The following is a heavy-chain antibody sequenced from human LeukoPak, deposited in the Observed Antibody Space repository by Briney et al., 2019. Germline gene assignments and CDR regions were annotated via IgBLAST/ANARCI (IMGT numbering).Heavy chain of an antibody. V-gene: IGHV3-30*02. CDR3: AKDPTHYRVWDYYETIGLSY. CDR2: IRYDGSNK. CDR1: GFTFSSYG. D-gene: IGHD3-22*01. J-gene: IGHJ4*02. Sequence: GGSLRLSCAAPGFTFSSYGMHWVRQAPGKGLEGVAFIRYDGSNKYYADSVKGRCTISRDNSKNTLNLQMNSLRAEDTAVYYCAKDPTHYRVWDYYETIGLSYWGQGTLVTVSS.